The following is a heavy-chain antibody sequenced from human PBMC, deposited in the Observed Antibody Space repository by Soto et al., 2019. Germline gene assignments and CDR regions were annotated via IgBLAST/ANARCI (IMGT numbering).Heavy chain of an antibody. Sequence: SETLSLTCTVSGGSISSSSYYWSWIRQPPGKGLEWIGYIYYSGSTNYNPSLKSRVTISVDTSKNQFSLKLSSVTAADTAVYYCARADYGDYLDYWGQGTLVTVSS. D-gene: IGHD4-17*01. CDR1: GGSISSSSYY. CDR3: ARADYGDYLDY. J-gene: IGHJ4*02. V-gene: IGHV4-61*05. CDR2: IYYSGST.